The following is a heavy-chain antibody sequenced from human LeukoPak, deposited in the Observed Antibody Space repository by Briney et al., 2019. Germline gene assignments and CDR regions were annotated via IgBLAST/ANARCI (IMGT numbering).Heavy chain of an antibody. CDR3: ARMSGYSYGLETLVYYYYGMDV. D-gene: IGHD5-18*01. V-gene: IGHV3-30-3*01. CDR1: GFTFRDYA. Sequence: GRSLRLSCAASGFTFRDYAMHWVRQAPGKGLEWVALISYEGSNKYYADSVKGRFTISRDNSKNTLYLQMNSLRAEDTAVYYCARMSGYSYGLETLVYYYYGMDVWGQGTTVTVSS. J-gene: IGHJ6*02. CDR2: ISYEGSNK.